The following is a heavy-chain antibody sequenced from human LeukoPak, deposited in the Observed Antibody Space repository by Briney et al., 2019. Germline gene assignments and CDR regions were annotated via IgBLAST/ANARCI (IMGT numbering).Heavy chain of an antibody. J-gene: IGHJ3*01. CDR1: GGSISSYY. Sequence: SETLSLTCTVSGGSISSYYWSWIRQPAGKGLEWIGRIYTTGSTNYNPSLTSRVTMSVDTSKNQFSLNLSSMTAADTAVYYCARDSNPGRAFDFWGQGTMVTVSS. CDR2: IYTTGST. D-gene: IGHD3-10*01. CDR3: ARDSNPGRAFDF. V-gene: IGHV4-4*07.